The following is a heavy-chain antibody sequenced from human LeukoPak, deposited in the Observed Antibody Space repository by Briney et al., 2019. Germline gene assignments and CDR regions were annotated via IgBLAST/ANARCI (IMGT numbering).Heavy chain of an antibody. Sequence: GGSLRLSCAASGFTFSSYSMDWVRQAPGKGLEWVSGISGSGDSTYYADSVKGRFTISRDNSKNTLYLQMNSLRAEDTAVYYCARRSGIAVAGAFDYWGQGTLVTVSS. J-gene: IGHJ4*02. V-gene: IGHV3-23*01. CDR3: ARRSGIAVAGAFDY. D-gene: IGHD6-19*01. CDR2: ISGSGDST. CDR1: GFTFSSYS.